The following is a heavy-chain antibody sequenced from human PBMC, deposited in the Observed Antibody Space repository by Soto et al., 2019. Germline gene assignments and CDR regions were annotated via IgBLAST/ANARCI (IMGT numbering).Heavy chain of an antibody. J-gene: IGHJ4*02. D-gene: IGHD5-12*01. CDR1: GFTFSSYA. CDR3: AKATLYIVATILDY. V-gene: IGHV3-23*01. Sequence: GGSLRLSCAASGFTFSSYAMSWVRQAPGKGLEWVSAISGSGGSTYYADSVKGRFTISRDNSKNTLYLQMNSLRAEDTAVYYCAKATLYIVATILDYWGQGTLVTVSS. CDR2: ISGSGGST.